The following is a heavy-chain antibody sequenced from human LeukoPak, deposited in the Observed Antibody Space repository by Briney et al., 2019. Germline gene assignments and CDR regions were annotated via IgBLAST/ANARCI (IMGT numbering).Heavy chain of an antibody. Sequence: GGSLTLSCAASGFTFSSYAMSWVRQAPGKGLEWVANIKEDGSVNAYVDSVKGRLTISRDNAKNSLDLQMHSLRVEDAAVYYCARLSTVVTFDYWGQGTLVTVSS. CDR1: GFTFSSYA. J-gene: IGHJ4*02. CDR2: IKEDGSVN. V-gene: IGHV3-7*01. CDR3: ARLSTVVTFDY. D-gene: IGHD4-23*01.